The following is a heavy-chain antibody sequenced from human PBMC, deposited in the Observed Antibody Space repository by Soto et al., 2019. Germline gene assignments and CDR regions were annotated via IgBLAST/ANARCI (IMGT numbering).Heavy chain of an antibody. V-gene: IGHV3-30-3*01. Sequence: QVQLVESGGGVVQPGRSLRLSCAASGFTFSSYAMHWVRQAPGKGLEWVAVISYDGSNKYYADSVKGRFTISRDNSKNTLYRQMNSLRAEDTAVYYCAREGISGSYYFDYWGQGTLVTVSS. J-gene: IGHJ4*02. CDR1: GFTFSSYA. D-gene: IGHD1-26*01. CDR2: ISYDGSNK. CDR3: AREGISGSYYFDY.